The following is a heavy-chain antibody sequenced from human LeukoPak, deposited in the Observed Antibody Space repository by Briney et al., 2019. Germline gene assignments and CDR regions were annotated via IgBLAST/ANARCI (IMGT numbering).Heavy chain of an antibody. V-gene: IGHV3-9*01. CDR3: ASLSNYGVDGMDV. CDR1: GFTFGDYA. D-gene: IGHD3-10*01. Sequence: GGSLRLSCAASGFTFGDYAMHRVRQPPGKGLEWVSGISWNSGNIGYADSVKGRFTISRDNAKNSLYLQMNSLRAADTALYYCASLSNYGVDGMDVWGQGTTVTVSS. J-gene: IGHJ6*02. CDR2: ISWNSGNI.